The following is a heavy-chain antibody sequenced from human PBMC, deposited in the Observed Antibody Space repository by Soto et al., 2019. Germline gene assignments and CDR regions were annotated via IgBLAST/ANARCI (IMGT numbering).Heavy chain of an antibody. D-gene: IGHD4-17*01. V-gene: IGHV3-30*09. CDR3: AREDYGALYSDY. J-gene: IGHJ4*02. CDR1: GFTFGHYA. CDR2: IAYDGSNK. Sequence: GGSLRLSCSASGFTFGHYAMHWVRQAPGKGLEWVAVIAYDGSNKHYADSVKGRFAVSRYNSRNTLYLQMNRLRDDDTAVYYCAREDYGALYSDYWGQGTLVTVSS.